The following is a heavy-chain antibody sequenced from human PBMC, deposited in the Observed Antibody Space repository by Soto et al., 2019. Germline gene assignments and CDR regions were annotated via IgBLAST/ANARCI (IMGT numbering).Heavy chain of an antibody. CDR2: IYYSGST. CDR1: GGSISIYY. Sequence: SDTLSLTCTVSGGSISIYYWSWIRQPPGKGLEWIGYIYYSGSTNYNPSLKSRVTISVDTSKNQFSLKLSSVTAADTAVYYCARHGQNDIVVVPAAMDYWGQGTLVTVSS. D-gene: IGHD2-2*01. J-gene: IGHJ4*02. CDR3: ARHGQNDIVVVPAAMDY. V-gene: IGHV4-59*08.